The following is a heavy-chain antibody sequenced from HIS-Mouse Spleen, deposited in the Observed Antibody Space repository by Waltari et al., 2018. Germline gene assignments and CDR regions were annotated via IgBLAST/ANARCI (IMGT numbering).Heavy chain of an antibody. J-gene: IGHJ2*01. D-gene: IGHD6-13*01. CDR1: GGSISSSSYY. CDR3: AREIPYSSSWYDWYFDL. V-gene: IGHV4-39*07. Sequence: QLQLQESGPGLVKPSETLSLTCTVPGGSISSSSYYWGGIRQPPGKGLEWIGSIYYSGSTYYNTSLKSRVTISVDTSKNQFSLKLSSVTAADTAVYYCAREIPYSSSWYDWYFDLWGRGTLVTVSS. CDR2: IYYSGST.